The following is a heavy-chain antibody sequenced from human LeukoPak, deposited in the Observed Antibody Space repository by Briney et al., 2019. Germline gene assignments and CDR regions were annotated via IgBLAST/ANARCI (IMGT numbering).Heavy chain of an antibody. J-gene: IGHJ4*01. D-gene: IGHD3-10*01. Sequence: SETLSLTCTVSGDSISSTSYYWDWIRQPPGKGLEWIGSIYNSGTTYYNPSLKSRVTISVDTSKNQFSLKVSSVTAADTAVYYCASRVYGLGSFNYWGQGTLATVSS. CDR3: ASRVYGLGSFNY. CDR1: GDSISSTSYY. V-gene: IGHV4-39*01. CDR2: IYNSGTT.